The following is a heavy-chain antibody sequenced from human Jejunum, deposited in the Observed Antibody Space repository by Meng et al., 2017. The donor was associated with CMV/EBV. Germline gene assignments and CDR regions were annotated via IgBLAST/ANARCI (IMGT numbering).Heavy chain of an antibody. CDR2: VDPNSGNT. CDR3: ARRPKYCTSASC. V-gene: IGHV1-8*01. Sequence: SGYTFTNYDIYWVRQAPGQGLEWMGWVDPNSGNTAYAQKFQGRVTMTSNTSISTAYMELSSLRSEDTAVYYCARRPKYCTSASCWGQGTLVTVSS. D-gene: IGHD2-2*01. CDR1: GYTFTNYD. J-gene: IGHJ4*02.